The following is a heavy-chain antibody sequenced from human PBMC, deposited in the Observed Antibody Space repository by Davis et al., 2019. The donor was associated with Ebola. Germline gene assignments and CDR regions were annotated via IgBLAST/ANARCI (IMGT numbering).Heavy chain of an antibody. V-gene: IGHV4-34*01. J-gene: IGHJ6*04. Sequence: MPGGSLRLSCAVYGGSFSGYYWSWIRQPPGKGLEWIGEINHSGSTNYNPSLKSRVTISVDTSKNQFSLKLSSVTAADTAVYYCAAGGFTMIVLGTMDVWGKGTTVTVSS. CDR2: INHSGST. CDR1: GGSFSGYY. D-gene: IGHD3-22*01. CDR3: AAGGFTMIVLGTMDV.